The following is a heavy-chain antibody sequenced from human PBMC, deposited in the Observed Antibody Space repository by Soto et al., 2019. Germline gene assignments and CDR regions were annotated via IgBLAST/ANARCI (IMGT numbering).Heavy chain of an antibody. CDR3: ARNPSGSSFDS. CDR2: ISAYSGKT. D-gene: IGHD1-26*01. CDR1: GYTFLSYG. Sequence: ASVKGSCKASGYTFLSYGISWVRQAPGQGLEWMGWISAYSGKTDYAQRLQDRVTLTRDTSTNTAYMELRRLRSDDTAVYYCARNPSGSSFDSWGQGPLVPVSS. V-gene: IGHV1-18*04. J-gene: IGHJ4*02.